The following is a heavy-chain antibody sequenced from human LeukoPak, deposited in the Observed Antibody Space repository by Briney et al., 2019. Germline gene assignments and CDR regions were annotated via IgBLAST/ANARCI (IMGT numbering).Heavy chain of an antibody. Sequence: PSQTLSLTCTVSGGSISSGSYYWSWVRQPPGKGLEWIGEINHSGSTNYNPSLKSRVTISVDTSKNQFSLKLSSVTAADTAVYYCARPRVGYWGQGTLVTVSS. J-gene: IGHJ4*02. V-gene: IGHV4-39*07. CDR2: INHSGST. CDR3: ARPRVGY. CDR1: GGSISSGSYY.